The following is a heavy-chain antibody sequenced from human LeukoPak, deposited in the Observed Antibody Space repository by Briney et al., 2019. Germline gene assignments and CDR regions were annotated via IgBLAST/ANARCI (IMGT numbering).Heavy chain of an antibody. CDR1: GGSISSGGYY. CDR2: IYYSGST. Sequence: SETLSLTCTVSGGSISSGGYYWSWIRQHPGKGLEWIGYIYYSGSTYYNPSLKSRVTISIDTSKNQFSLKLSSVTAADTAVYYCARKGGSSGYSDYWGQGTLVTVSS. J-gene: IGHJ4*02. V-gene: IGHV4-31*03. CDR3: ARKGGSSGYSDY. D-gene: IGHD3-22*01.